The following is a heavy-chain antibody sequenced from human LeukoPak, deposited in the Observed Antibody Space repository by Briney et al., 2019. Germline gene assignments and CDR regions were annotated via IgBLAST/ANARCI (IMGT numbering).Heavy chain of an antibody. CDR1: GFTFSSYS. D-gene: IGHD2-2*02. J-gene: IGHJ4*02. CDR2: ISSSSSTI. Sequence: GGSLRLSCAASGFTFSSYSMNWVRQAPGKGLEWVSYISSSSSTIYYADSVQGRFTISRDNAKNSLYLQMNSLRAEDTAVYYCARDRGLVVVVPAAISAFDYWGQGTLVTVSS. V-gene: IGHV3-48*01. CDR3: ARDRGLVVVVPAAISAFDY.